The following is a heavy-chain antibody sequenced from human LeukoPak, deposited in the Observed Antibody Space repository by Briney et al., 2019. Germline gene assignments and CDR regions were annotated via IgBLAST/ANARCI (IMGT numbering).Heavy chain of an antibody. J-gene: IGHJ1*01. V-gene: IGHV4-34*01. Sequence: SETLSLTCAVYGGSFSGYYWSWIRQPPGKGLDWIGEINHSGSTNYNPSLKSRVTILVDTSKNQFSLKLSSVTAADTAVYYCARGHSPVTTKVSYFQHWGQGTLVTVSS. D-gene: IGHD4-17*01. CDR3: ARGHSPVTTKVSYFQH. CDR1: GGSFSGYY. CDR2: INHSGST.